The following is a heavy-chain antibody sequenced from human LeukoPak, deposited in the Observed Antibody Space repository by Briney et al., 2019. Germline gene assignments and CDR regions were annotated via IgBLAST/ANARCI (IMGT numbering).Heavy chain of an antibody. J-gene: IGHJ4*02. CDR3: ARSSSGPSFY. Sequence: GASVKVSCKASGYTFTSYDINWVRQATGQGLEWMGWMNPNSGNKGYARKFQGTVTMTRNTSISTAYMELSSLRSEDTAVYYCARSSSGPSFYWGQGTLVTVSS. V-gene: IGHV1-8*01. CDR2: MNPNSGNK. D-gene: IGHD1-14*01. CDR1: GYTFTSYD.